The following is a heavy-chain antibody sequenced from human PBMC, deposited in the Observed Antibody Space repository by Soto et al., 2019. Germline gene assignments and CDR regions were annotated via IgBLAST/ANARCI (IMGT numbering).Heavy chain of an antibody. D-gene: IGHD5-18*01. Sequence: GGSLRLSCAASGFTFSSYSMNWVRQAPGKGLEWVANIKQDGSEEYYVDYVKGRFTISRDNAKNSLYLQINTLRVEDTAVYYCAGLGTAMIKTAGYWGRGTLVTVSS. CDR3: AGLGTAMIKTAGY. CDR2: IKQDGSEE. V-gene: IGHV3-7*01. J-gene: IGHJ4*02. CDR1: GFTFSSYS.